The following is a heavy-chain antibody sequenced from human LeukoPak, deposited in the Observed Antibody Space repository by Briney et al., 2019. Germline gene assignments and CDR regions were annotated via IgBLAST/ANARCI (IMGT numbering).Heavy chain of an antibody. Sequence: ASVKVSCKASGYTFTGYYMHLVRQAPGQGLEWMGRSNPNSGGTNYAQKFQGRVTMTRYTSISTAYMELSRLRSDDTAVYYCARDLFNVEMATMARDYWGQGTLVTVSS. D-gene: IGHD5-24*01. V-gene: IGHV1-2*06. CDR3: ARDLFNVEMATMARDY. J-gene: IGHJ4*02. CDR2: SNPNSGGT. CDR1: GYTFTGYY.